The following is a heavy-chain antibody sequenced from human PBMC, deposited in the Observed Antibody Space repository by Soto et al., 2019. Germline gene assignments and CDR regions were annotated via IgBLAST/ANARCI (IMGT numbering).Heavy chain of an antibody. CDR1: GGSINNYY. Sequence: QVQLQESGPGLVKPSETLSLTCTVSGGSINNYYWSWIRQPPGKGLEWIGYIYYSGSTNYNPSLKSXVPXSVDTSENQFSLKLSSVTAADTAVYYCARDGYSYGLGAFDIWGQGTMVTVSS. J-gene: IGHJ3*02. CDR3: ARDGYSYGLGAFDI. CDR2: IYYSGST. D-gene: IGHD5-18*01. V-gene: IGHV4-59*01.